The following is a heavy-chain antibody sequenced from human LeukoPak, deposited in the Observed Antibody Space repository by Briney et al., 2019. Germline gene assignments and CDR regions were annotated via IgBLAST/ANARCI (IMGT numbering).Heavy chain of an antibody. CDR1: GGSISSGDNY. CDR3: ARGDLYSSSWYN. D-gene: IGHD6-13*01. V-gene: IGHV4-30-4*08. J-gene: IGHJ4*02. Sequence: KPSETLSHTCTVSGGSISSGDNYWSWIRQPPGKGQEWIGYIYYSGSTYYNPSLKSRVTISVDTSKNQFSLKLSSVTAADTAVYYCARGDLYSSSWYNWGQGTLVTVSS. CDR2: IYYSGST.